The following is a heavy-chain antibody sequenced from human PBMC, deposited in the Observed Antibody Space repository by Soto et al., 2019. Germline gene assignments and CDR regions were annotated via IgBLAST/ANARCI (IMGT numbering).Heavy chain of an antibody. CDR2: ISSSSSYI. D-gene: IGHD6-13*01. J-gene: IGHJ4*02. CDR3: ARWAAAGLDY. CDR1: GFTLSSYS. Sequence: GSLRLSCAASGFTLSSYSMNWVRQAPGKGLEWVSSISSSSSYIYYADSVKGRFTISRDNAKNSLYLQMNSLRAEDTAVYYCARWAAAGLDYWGQGTLVTVSS. V-gene: IGHV3-21*01.